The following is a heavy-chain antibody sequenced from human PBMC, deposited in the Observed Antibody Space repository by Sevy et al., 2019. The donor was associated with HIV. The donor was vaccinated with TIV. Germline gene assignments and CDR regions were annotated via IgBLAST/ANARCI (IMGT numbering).Heavy chain of an antibody. V-gene: IGHV3-21*04. D-gene: IGHD3-10*01. Sequence: GGSLRLSCAASGSSFESFAMNWVRQAPGKGLEWVAYISKSSSYIYYADSVKGRFTISRDNAKNSLFLQMKSLGAEDTAIYYCTRGSGIDYYEKGMDLWGHGTTVTVSS. CDR3: TRGSGIDYYEKGMDL. CDR1: GSSFESFA. J-gene: IGHJ6*02. CDR2: ISKSSSYI.